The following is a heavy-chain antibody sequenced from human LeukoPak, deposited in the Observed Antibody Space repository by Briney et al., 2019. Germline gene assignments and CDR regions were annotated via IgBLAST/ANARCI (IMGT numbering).Heavy chain of an antibody. CDR2: IYTSGST. Sequence: PSETLSLTCTVSGGSISSYYWSWIRQPAGKGLEWIGRIYTSGSTNYNPSLKSRVTMSVDTSKNQFSLKLSSVTAADTAVYYCARDRGVYCSSTSCYGGWFDPWGQGTLVTVSS. J-gene: IGHJ5*02. CDR3: ARDRGVYCSSTSCYGGWFDP. CDR1: GGSISSYY. D-gene: IGHD2-2*01. V-gene: IGHV4-4*07.